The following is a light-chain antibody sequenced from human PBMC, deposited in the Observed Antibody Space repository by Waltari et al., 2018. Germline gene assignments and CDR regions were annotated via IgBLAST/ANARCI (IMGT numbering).Light chain of an antibody. V-gene: IGLV1-47*01. J-gene: IGLJ3*02. CDR3: AAWDDSLSGPV. Sequence: QSVLTQPPSASGTPGQRVTISCSGSSSNIGMNYVYCYQQLPGTAPKLLIYGNNQRPSGVPDRFSGSKSGTSGSLAISGLRSEDEADYYCAAWDDSLSGPVFGGGTKLTVL. CDR2: GNN. CDR1: SSNIGMNY.